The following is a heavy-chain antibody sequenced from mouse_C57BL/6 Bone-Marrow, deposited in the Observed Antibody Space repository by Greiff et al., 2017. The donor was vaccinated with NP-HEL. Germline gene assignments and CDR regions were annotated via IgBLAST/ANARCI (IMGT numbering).Heavy chain of an antibody. D-gene: IGHD2-5*01. V-gene: IGHV1-81*01. CDR3: ARRGYSNPAWFAY. J-gene: IGHJ3*01. CDR2: IYPRSGNT. Sequence: VKVVESGAELARPGASVKLSCKASGYTFTSYGISWVKQRTGQGLEWIGEIYPRSGNTYYNEKFKGKATLTADKSSSTAYMELRSLTSEDSAVYFCARRGYSNPAWFAYWGQGTLVTVSA. CDR1: GYTFTSYG.